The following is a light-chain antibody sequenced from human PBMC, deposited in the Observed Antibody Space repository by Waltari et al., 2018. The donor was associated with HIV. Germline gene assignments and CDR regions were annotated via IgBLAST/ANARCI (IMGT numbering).Light chain of an antibody. CDR2: DNN. J-gene: IGLJ3*02. CDR1: SSNIGNDY. Sequence: QSVLTQPPSVSAAPGQKVTISCSGSSSNIGNDYVSWYQHVPGAAPRLLIYDNNKRPSGIPDRFAGPKSGASATLDITGLQTGDEADYYCGTWDPRLSAGVFGGGTKLTVL. V-gene: IGLV1-51*01. CDR3: GTWDPRLSAGV.